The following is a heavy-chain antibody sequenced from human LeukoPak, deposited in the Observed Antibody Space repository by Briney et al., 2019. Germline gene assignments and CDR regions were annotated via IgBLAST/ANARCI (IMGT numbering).Heavy chain of an antibody. CDR3: ASTEQWLVSGLYYYYYMDV. V-gene: IGHV1-69*05. D-gene: IGHD6-19*01. CDR1: GGTFSSYA. Sequence: GSSVKVSCKASGGTFSSYAISWVRQAPGQGLEWMGGIIPIFGTANHAQKFQGRVTITTDESTSTAYMELSSLRSEDTAVYYCASTEQWLVSGLYYYYYMDVWGKGTTVTVSS. J-gene: IGHJ6*03. CDR2: IIPIFGTA.